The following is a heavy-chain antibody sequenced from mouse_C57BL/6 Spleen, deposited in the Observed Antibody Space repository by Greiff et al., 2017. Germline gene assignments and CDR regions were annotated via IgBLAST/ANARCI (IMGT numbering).Heavy chain of an antibody. D-gene: IGHD4-1*01. CDR3: ARDRGTGKYFDY. V-gene: IGHV5-16*01. J-gene: IGHJ2*01. CDR1: GFTFSDYY. CDR2: INYDGSST. Sequence: EVHLVESEGGLVQPGSSMKLSCTASGFTFSDYYMAWVRQVPEKGLEWVANINYDGSSTYYLDSLKSRFIISRDNAKNILYLQMSSLKSEDTATYYCARDRGTGKYFDYWGQGTTLTVSS.